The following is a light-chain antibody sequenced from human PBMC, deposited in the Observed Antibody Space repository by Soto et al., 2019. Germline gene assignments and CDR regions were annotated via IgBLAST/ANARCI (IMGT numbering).Light chain of an antibody. J-gene: IGLJ2*01. CDR1: SSDVGGYNY. CDR2: DVS. CDR3: CPYSGIYPSPVF. V-gene: IGLV2-11*01. Sequence: QSALTQPASVSGSPGQSITISCTGTSSDVGGYNYVSWYQQHPGKAPKLMIYDVSKRPSGVPDRFSGSKSGNTASLTISGFQVGDEVDYYCCPYSGIYPSPVFFAGGTNLPVL.